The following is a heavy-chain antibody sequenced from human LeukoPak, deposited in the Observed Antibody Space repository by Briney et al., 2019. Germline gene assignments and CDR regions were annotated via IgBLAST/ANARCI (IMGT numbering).Heavy chain of an antibody. D-gene: IGHD2-15*01. V-gene: IGHV1-2*02. Sequence: ASVKVSCKASGYTFTGYYMHWVRQAPGQGLEWMGWINPNSGGTNYAQKFQGRVTMTRDTSISTAYMELSRLRSEDTAVYYCARFEYCSGGSCFDYWGQGTLVTVSS. J-gene: IGHJ4*02. CDR1: GYTFTGYY. CDR2: INPNSGGT. CDR3: ARFEYCSGGSCFDY.